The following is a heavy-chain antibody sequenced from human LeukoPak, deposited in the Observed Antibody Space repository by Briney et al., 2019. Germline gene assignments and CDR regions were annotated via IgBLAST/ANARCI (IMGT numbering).Heavy chain of an antibody. D-gene: IGHD2-2*01. CDR2: ISSSSSTI. Sequence: PGGSLRLSCAASGFTFSSYSMNWVRQAPGKGLEWVSYISSSSSTIYYADSVKGQFTISRDNAKNSLYLQMNSLRAEDTAVYYCARDRDCSSTSCYGDYWGQGTLVTVSS. CDR1: GFTFSSYS. J-gene: IGHJ4*02. V-gene: IGHV3-48*01. CDR3: ARDRDCSSTSCYGDY.